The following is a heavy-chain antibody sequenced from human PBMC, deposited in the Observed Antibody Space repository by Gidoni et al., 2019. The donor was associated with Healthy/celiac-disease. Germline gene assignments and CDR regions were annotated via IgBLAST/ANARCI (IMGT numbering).Heavy chain of an antibody. CDR2: ISSSGSTI. Sequence: EVQLVESGGGLVQPGGSLRLSCAASGFTFSSYEMNWVRQAPGKGLELVSYISSSGSTIYYADSVKSRFTISRDNAKNSLYLQMNSLRAEDTAVYYCARDKDQLRPLVRFDPWGQGTLVTVSS. J-gene: IGHJ5*02. CDR1: GFTFSSYE. V-gene: IGHV3-48*03. D-gene: IGHD2-2*01. CDR3: ARDKDQLRPLVRFDP.